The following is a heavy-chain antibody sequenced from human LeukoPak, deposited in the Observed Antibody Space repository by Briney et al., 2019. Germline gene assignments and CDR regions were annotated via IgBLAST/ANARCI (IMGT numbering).Heavy chain of an antibody. CDR2: ISSNGGST. J-gene: IGHJ4*02. CDR3: VKGEGGDSGWYGDY. CDR1: GSTFSSYA. D-gene: IGHD6-19*01. V-gene: IGHV3-64D*06. Sequence: GGSLRLSCSASGSTFSSYAMHWVRQAPGKGLEYVSAISSNGGSTYYADSVKGRFTISRDNSKNTLYLQMSSLRADDTAVYYCVKGEGGDSGWYGDYWGQGTLVTVSS.